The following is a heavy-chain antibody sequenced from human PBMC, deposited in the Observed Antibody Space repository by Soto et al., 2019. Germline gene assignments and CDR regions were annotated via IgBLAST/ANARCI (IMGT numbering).Heavy chain of an antibody. CDR1: GGSISSYY. CDR2: IYYSGST. J-gene: IGHJ5*02. V-gene: IGHV4-59*01. D-gene: IGHD3-3*01. Sequence: SETLSLTCTVSGGSISSYYWSWIRQPPGKGLEWIGYIYYSGSTNYNPSLKSRVTISVDTSKNQFSLKLSSVTAADTAVYYCARDRPGRGYDFWSGYYPAYNWFDPWGQGTLVTVSS. CDR3: ARDRPGRGYDFWSGYYPAYNWFDP.